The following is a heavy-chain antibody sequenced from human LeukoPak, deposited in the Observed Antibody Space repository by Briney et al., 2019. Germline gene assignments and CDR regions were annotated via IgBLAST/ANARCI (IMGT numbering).Heavy chain of an antibody. V-gene: IGHV3-23*01. CDR2: ISGSGGST. D-gene: IGHD3-16*02. Sequence: PGGSLRLSCAASGFTFSSYEMNWVRQAPGKGLEWVSAISGSGGSTYYADSVKGRFTISRDNSKNTLYLQMNSLRAEDTAVYYCAKDSAYDYVWGSYRSYFDYWGQGTLVTVSS. CDR1: GFTFSSYE. J-gene: IGHJ4*02. CDR3: AKDSAYDYVWGSYRSYFDY.